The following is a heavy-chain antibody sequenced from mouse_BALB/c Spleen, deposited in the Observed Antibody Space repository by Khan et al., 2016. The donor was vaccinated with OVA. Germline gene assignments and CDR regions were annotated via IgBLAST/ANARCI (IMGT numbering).Heavy chain of an antibody. J-gene: IGHJ3*01. CDR2: IRYDGDS. Sequence: EVQLQESGPGLVKPSQSLSLTCSVTGYSITSGYFWNWIRQFPGNNLEWLGYIRYDGDSNYNPSLKNRISITRDTSKNQIFLTLNSVPPEDTATYYCARGGSSGPAWFAYWGQGTLVTVSA. V-gene: IGHV3-6*02. CDR1: GYSITSGYF. CDR3: ARGGSSGPAWFAY. D-gene: IGHD3-1*01.